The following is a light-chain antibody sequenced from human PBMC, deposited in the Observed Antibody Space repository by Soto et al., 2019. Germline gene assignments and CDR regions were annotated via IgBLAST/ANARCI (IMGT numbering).Light chain of an antibody. V-gene: IGKV3-20*01. CDR1: QSVRSSY. Sequence: EIVLTQSPGTLSLSPGERATLACRASQSVRSSYLAWYQQKPGQAPRPLLYGTSTRATGIPDRFSGSGSGTDFTLTISRLEPEDFAVYYCQQYGNSPRFTFGPGTKVDIK. CDR3: QQYGNSPRFT. J-gene: IGKJ3*01. CDR2: GTS.